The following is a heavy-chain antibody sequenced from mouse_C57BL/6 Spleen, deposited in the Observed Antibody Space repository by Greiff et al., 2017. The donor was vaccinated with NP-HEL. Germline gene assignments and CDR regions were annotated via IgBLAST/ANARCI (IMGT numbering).Heavy chain of an antibody. CDR3: ARYVYGNYVDWYFDV. V-gene: IGHV1-53*01. CDR1: GYTFTSYW. Sequence: VQLQQPGTELVKPGASVKLSCKASGYTFTSYWTHWVKQRPGQGLEWIGNINPSNGGTNYNEKFKSKATLTVDKSSSTAYMQLSSLTSEDSAVYYCARYVYGNYVDWYFDVWGTGTTVTVSS. D-gene: IGHD2-1*01. CDR2: INPSNGGT. J-gene: IGHJ1*03.